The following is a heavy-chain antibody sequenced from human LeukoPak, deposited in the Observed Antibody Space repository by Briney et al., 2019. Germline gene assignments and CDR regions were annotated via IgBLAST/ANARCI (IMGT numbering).Heavy chain of an antibody. J-gene: IGHJ6*04. D-gene: IGHD3-10*01. Sequence: ASVKVSCKASGYTFTSYAMHWVRQAPGQRLERMGWINAGNGNTKYSQKFQGRVTITRDTSASTAYMELSSLRAEDTAVYYCARDNLWFGPGGMDVWGKGTTVTVSS. CDR2: INAGNGNT. CDR3: ARDNLWFGPGGMDV. V-gene: IGHV1-3*01. CDR1: GYTFTSYA.